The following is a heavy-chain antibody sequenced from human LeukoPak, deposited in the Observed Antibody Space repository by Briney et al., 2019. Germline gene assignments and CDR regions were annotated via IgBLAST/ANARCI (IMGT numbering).Heavy chain of an antibody. J-gene: IGHJ4*02. D-gene: IGHD1-26*01. Sequence: PSETLSLTCAIYRGSFSGYSWSWVRQPPGKGLAWIGEIRHSGTTNFDPSLKSRVTTSLDPSKNQFSLKLSSVTAADTAVYYCARGRNRWELHYWGQGTLVTVSS. CDR1: RGSFSGYS. CDR3: ARGRNRWELHY. CDR2: IRHSGTT. V-gene: IGHV4-34*01.